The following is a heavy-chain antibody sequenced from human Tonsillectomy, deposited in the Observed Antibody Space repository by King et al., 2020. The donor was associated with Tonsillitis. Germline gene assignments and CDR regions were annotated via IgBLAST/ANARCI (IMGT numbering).Heavy chain of an antibody. CDR3: ATSPRGYCSGGSCYSFDY. Sequence: QLVQSGAEVKKPGASLKISCKGSGYSFTSHWIGWVRQMPGKGLEWMGLIYPGDSDTRYSPSFQGQVTISADKSISTAYLQWSSLKASDTAMYYCATSPRGYCSGGSCYSFDYWGQGTLVTVSS. V-gene: IGHV5-51*01. CDR2: IYPGDSDT. CDR1: GYSFTSHW. D-gene: IGHD2-15*01. J-gene: IGHJ4*02.